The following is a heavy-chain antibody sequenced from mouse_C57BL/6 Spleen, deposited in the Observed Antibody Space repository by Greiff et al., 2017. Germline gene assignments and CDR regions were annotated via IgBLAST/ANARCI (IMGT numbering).Heavy chain of an antibody. J-gene: IGHJ2*01. CDR3: ASMSITTVGYFDY. CDR2: INPNYGTT. D-gene: IGHD1-1*01. V-gene: IGHV1-39*01. CDR1: GYSFTDYN. Sequence: VQLQQSGPELVKPGASVKISCKASGYSFTDYNMNWVKQSNGKSLEWIGVINPNYGTTSYNQKFKGKATLTVDPSSSTAYMQLNSLTAEDSAVYYCASMSITTVGYFDYWGQGTTLTVSS.